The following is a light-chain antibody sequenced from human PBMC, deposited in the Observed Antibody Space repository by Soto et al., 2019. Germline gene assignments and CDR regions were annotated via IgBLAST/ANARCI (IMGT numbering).Light chain of an antibody. Sequence: DIVMTQSPDSLAVSLGERATINCESSQSVLYSSNNKNYLAWYQQRPGQPPKLLIYWASTRESGVPDRFSGSGSGTDFTLTITSLQAADVAVYYCQQYESTPPTFGQGTKLEIK. CDR1: QSVLYSSNNKNY. CDR3: QQYESTPPT. J-gene: IGKJ2*01. V-gene: IGKV4-1*01. CDR2: WAS.